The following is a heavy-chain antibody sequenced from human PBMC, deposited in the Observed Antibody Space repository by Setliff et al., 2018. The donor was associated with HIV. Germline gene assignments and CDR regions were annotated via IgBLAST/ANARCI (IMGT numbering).Heavy chain of an antibody. J-gene: IGHJ4*02. CDR2: INSHGTRI. CDR1: GFTFSSYW. Sequence: GGSLRLSCAASGFTFSSYWMHWVRQVPGKGLVWVSRINSHGTRINYADSVKGRFTISRDNAKISLFLQMNSLRAEDTAVYYCAGESKGAMALDIFDYWGQGTLVTVSS. V-gene: IGHV3-74*01. D-gene: IGHD1-26*01. CDR3: AGESKGAMALDIFDY.